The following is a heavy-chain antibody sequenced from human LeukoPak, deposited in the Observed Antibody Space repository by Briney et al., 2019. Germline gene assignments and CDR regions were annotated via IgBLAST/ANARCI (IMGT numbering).Heavy chain of an antibody. CDR1: GGSISSSSYY. V-gene: IGHV4-39*07. CDR3: ARTYDSPGYYSPDYYYMDV. D-gene: IGHD3-22*01. Sequence: PSETLSLTCTVSGGSISSSSYYWGWIRQPPGKGLEWIGSIYYSGSTYYNPSLKSRVTISVDTSKNQFSLKLSSVTAADTAVYYCARTYDSPGYYSPDYYYMDVWGKGTTVTISS. J-gene: IGHJ6*03. CDR2: IYYSGST.